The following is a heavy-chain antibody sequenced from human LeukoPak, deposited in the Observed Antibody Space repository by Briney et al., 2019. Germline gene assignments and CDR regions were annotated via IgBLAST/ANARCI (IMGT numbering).Heavy chain of an antibody. CDR3: ARDTDTSGYFSWFDP. Sequence: PGGSLRLSCAASGLRFSGYGMHWVRQAPGKGREWVAGIWYDGRQAYYADSVKGRFTISRDNAKNTLYLQMNSLRAEDTAVYYCARDTDTSGYFSWFDPWGQGILVTVSS. J-gene: IGHJ5*01. CDR1: GLRFSGYG. V-gene: IGHV3-33*01. D-gene: IGHD3-22*01. CDR2: IWYDGRQA.